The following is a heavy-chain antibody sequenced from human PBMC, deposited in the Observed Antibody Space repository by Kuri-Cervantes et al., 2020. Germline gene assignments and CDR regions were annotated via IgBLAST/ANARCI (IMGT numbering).Heavy chain of an antibody. CDR2: INHRGSN. CDR1: GGSSRGYY. D-gene: IGHD2-2*01. CDR3: ARGRRGYCSSTSCTRGWYFDL. V-gene: IGHV4-34*01. J-gene: IGHJ2*01. Sequence: SETLSLTCAVSGGSSRGYYSSWIRHPPGKGLEWIGEINHRGSNNYNPSLKSRVTISVDTPKNQFSLKLSSVTAADTAVYYCARGRRGYCSSTSCTRGWYFDLWGRGTLVTVSS.